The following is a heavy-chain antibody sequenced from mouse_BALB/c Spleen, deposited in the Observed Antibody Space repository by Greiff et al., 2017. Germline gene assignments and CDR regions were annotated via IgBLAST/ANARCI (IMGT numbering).Heavy chain of an antibody. D-gene: IGHD1-1*01. CDR3: ARQYYYGSSVDY. CDR1: GFTFSSYG. Sequence: VQLKESGGDLVKPGGSLKLSCAASGFTFSSYGMSWVRQTPDKRLEWVATISSGGSYTYYPDSVKGRFTISRDNAKNTLYLQMSSLKSEDTAMYYCARQYYYGSSVDYWGQGTTLTVSS. CDR2: ISSGGSYT. V-gene: IGHV5-6*01. J-gene: IGHJ2*01.